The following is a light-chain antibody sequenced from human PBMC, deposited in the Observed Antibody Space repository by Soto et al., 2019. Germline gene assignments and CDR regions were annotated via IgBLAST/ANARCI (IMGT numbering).Light chain of an antibody. CDR3: QQYNNWPPLT. CDR1: QSVSSRY. J-gene: IGKJ4*01. CDR2: GAS. V-gene: IGKV3-20*01. Sequence: EIVLTQSPGTLSLSPGERATLSCRASQSVSSRYLAWYQQKPGQAPRLLIFGASSRATGIPDRFRGSGSETDFTLTISRLEPEDFVVYYCQQYNNWPPLTFGGGTKVEIK.